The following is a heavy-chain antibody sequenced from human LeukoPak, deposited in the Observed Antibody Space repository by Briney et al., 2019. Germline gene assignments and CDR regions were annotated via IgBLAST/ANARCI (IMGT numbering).Heavy chain of an antibody. V-gene: IGHV4-31*03. Sequence: SQTLSLTCTVSDDSMISGGYFWRWIRPHPGKGLEWIGYIYYSGSTYYNPSLKSRLTILVDTSKKQFSLRLRAVTAANTAVYFCAIVNHYALDSWNQGTLVTVSS. CDR1: DDSMISGGYF. J-gene: IGHJ4*02. CDR2: IYYSGST. CDR3: AIVNHYALDS. D-gene: IGHD4-17*01.